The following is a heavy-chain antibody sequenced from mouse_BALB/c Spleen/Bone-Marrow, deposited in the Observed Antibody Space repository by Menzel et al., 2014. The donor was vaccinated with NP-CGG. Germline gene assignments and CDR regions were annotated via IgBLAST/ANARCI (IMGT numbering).Heavy chain of an antibody. J-gene: IGHJ4*01. CDR3: VRHGYFGNYYYALDY. CDR1: GFTFNTYA. D-gene: IGHD2-1*01. V-gene: IGHV10-1*02. Sequence: EVHLVESGGGLVQPKGSLKLSCAASGFTFNTYAMNWVRQAPGKGLEWVARIRSKSNNYATYYADSVKDRFTISRDDPQNMLYLQMNNLKTEDAAMYYCVRHGYFGNYYYALDYWGQGTSVTVSS. CDR2: IRSKSNNYAT.